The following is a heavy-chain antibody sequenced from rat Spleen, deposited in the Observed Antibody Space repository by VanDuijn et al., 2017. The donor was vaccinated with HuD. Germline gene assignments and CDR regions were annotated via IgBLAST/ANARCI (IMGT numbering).Heavy chain of an antibody. CDR3: AREGTVSRYFDF. CDR1: GFSLTSYN. J-gene: IGHJ1*01. D-gene: IGHD1-1*01. Sequence: QVQLKESGPGLVQPSETLSLTCTVSGFSLTSYNVHWVRQPPGKGLEWMRIMWSGGSTDYNSALKSRLSISRDTSKNQVFLKMNSLQSEDTTTYYCAREGTVSRYFDFWGPGTMVTVSS. V-gene: IGHV2-45*01. CDR2: MWSGGST.